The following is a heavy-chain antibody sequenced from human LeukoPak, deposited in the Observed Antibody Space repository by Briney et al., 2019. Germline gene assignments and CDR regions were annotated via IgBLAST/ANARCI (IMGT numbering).Heavy chain of an antibody. J-gene: IGHJ4*02. CDR1: GGSISSGDYS. V-gene: IGHV4-30-2*01. D-gene: IGHD6-13*01. CDR3: ARARESMATAGSYFDY. CDR2: IWHSGHT. Sequence: PSQTLSLTCAVSGGSISSGDYSWSWIRQPPGSGLEWIGYIWHSGHTNYNPSLRSRVTISLARSNSQFSLRLSSVTAADTAVYYCARARESMATAGSYFDYWAREPWSPSPQ.